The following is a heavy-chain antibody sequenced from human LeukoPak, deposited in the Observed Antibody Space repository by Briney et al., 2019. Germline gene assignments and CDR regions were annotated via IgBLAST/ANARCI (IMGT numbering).Heavy chain of an antibody. J-gene: IGHJ5*02. CDR2: ISSSGSTI. V-gene: IGHV3-11*01. D-gene: IGHD2-2*01. CDR3: ARDLPAATGWFDP. Sequence: GSLRLSCAASGFTFSDYYMSWIRQAPGKGLEWVSYISSSGSTIYYADSVKGRFTISRDIAKNSLYLQMNSLRAEDTAVYYCARDLPAATGWFDPWGQGTLVTVSS. CDR1: GFTFSDYY.